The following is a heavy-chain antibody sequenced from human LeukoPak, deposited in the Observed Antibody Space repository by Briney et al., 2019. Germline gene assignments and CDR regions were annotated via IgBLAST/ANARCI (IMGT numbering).Heavy chain of an antibody. Sequence: PGRSLRLSCAASGFTFSSYGMHWVRQAPGKGLEWVAVISYDGSNKYYADSVKGRFTISRDNSENTLYLQMNSLRAEDTAVYYCAKAAIQLWLNPGSWGQGTLVTVSS. J-gene: IGHJ5*02. CDR2: ISYDGSNK. CDR1: GFTFSSYG. V-gene: IGHV3-30*18. D-gene: IGHD5-18*01. CDR3: AKAAIQLWLNPGS.